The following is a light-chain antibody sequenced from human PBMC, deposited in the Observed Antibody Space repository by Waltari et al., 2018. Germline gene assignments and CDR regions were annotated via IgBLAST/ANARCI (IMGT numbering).Light chain of an antibody. CDR2: GAS. Sequence: VLTHSPGPLSLSPGERATLSCRASQSLNKRDLAWYQQKPGQAPRLLIYGASSRAAGIPDRFSGSGSGTDFTLTISRLEPEDFAVYYCQQYGSSVLYTFGQGTKLEIK. J-gene: IGKJ2*01. V-gene: IGKV3-20*01. CDR1: QSLNKRD. CDR3: QQYGSSVLYT.